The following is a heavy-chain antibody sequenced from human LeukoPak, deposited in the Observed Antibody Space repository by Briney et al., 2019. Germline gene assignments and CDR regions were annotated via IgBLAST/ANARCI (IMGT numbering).Heavy chain of an antibody. CDR2: IKSKADGGTT. D-gene: IGHD1-1*01. J-gene: IGHJ6*02. V-gene: IGHV3-15*07. CDR3: TTDGLRDPATTGTLYGMDV. Sequence: PGGSLRLSCAASGFTFNNAWMNWVRQAPGKGLEWVGRIKSKADGGTTGYAEPVKGRFTISRDELRDTLYLQMNSPKTEDTAVYYCTTDGLRDPATTGTLYGMDVWGQGTTVTVSS. CDR1: GFTFNNAW.